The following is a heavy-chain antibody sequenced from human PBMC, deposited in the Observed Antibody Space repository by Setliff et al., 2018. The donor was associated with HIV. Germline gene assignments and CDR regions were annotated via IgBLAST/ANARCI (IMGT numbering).Heavy chain of an antibody. D-gene: IGHD3-10*01. CDR3: ARSVVGIVRANFDF. CDR1: GGSITSYY. V-gene: IGHV4-4*07. Sequence: PSETLSLTCIVSGGSITSYYWNWIRQTAGKGLEWIGRIYSSGDTNYNPSLKSRVAMSVDTSKNQFYLKLRSLTAADTAVYYCARSVVGIVRANFDFWGQGTLVTVSS. J-gene: IGHJ4*02. CDR2: IYSSGDT.